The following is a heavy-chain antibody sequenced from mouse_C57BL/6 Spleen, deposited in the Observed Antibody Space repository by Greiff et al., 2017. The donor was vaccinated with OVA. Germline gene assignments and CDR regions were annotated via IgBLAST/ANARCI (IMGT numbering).Heavy chain of an antibody. J-gene: IGHJ2*01. CDR3: ARGRVVATDYFGC. V-gene: IGHV1-69*01. D-gene: IGHD1-1*01. CDR2: IDPSDSYT. CDR1: GYTFTSYW. Sequence: QVQLKQPGAELVMPGASVMLSCKASGYTFTSYWMHWVKQRPGQGLEWIGEIDPSDSYTNYNQKFKGKSTLTVDKSSSTAYMQLSSLTSEDSAVYYCARGRVVATDYFGCWCEGTTPTVSS.